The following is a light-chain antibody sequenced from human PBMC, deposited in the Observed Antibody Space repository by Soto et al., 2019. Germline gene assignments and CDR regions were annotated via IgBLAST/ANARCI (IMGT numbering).Light chain of an antibody. CDR3: ASWDDSLSGVV. V-gene: IGLV1-47*01. CDR2: RNN. Sequence: LTQPPSASGTPGQRVTISCSGSSSNIGSNYVYWYQQLPGTAPKLLIYRNNQRPSGVPDRFSGSKSGTSASLAISGLRSEDEADYYCASWDDSLSGVVFGGGTKLTVL. CDR1: SSNIGSNY. J-gene: IGLJ2*01.